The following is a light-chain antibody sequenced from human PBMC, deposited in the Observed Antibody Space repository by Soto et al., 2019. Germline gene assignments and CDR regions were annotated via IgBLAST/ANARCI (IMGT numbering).Light chain of an antibody. CDR3: QQSFRTPYT. J-gene: IGKJ2*01. Sequence: IQMTQAPSSLSASVGGRVTITCRGRQTINKNLNWYQQKPGQAPNLLIYSASDFQSGVPSRFSGSGSGTEFTLTISGLQPEDFATYYCQQSFRTPYTFGQGTDLEI. V-gene: IGKV1-39*01. CDR2: SAS. CDR1: QTINKN.